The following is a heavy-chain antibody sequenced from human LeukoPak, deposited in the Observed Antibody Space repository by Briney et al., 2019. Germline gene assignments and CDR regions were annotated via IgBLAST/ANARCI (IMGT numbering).Heavy chain of an antibody. CDR2: ISWNSGSI. J-gene: IGHJ4*02. Sequence: SLRLSRAASGFTFDDYAMHWVRQGPGKGLEWVSGISWNSGSIGYADSVKGRFTISRDNAKNSLYLQMNSLRAEDTALYYCAKDHIPGIAVAGVFDYWGQGTLVTVSS. CDR1: GFTFDDYA. V-gene: IGHV3-9*01. CDR3: AKDHIPGIAVAGVFDY. D-gene: IGHD6-19*01.